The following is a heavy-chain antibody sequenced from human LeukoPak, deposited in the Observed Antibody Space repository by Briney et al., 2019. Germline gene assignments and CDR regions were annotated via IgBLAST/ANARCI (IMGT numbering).Heavy chain of an antibody. CDR1: GYTFSSYG. J-gene: IGHJ3*02. D-gene: IGHD2-2*01. V-gene: IGHV1-18*01. CDR3: ARDSGSYCSSTSCNDAFDI. Sequence: ASVKVSCKASGYTFSSYGITWVRQAPGQGLEWMGWISAYNGNTNYAQNLQGRVTMTTDTSTSTAYLELKSLSSDDTAVYYCARDSGSYCSSTSCNDAFDIWGRGTMVTVSS. CDR2: ISAYNGNT.